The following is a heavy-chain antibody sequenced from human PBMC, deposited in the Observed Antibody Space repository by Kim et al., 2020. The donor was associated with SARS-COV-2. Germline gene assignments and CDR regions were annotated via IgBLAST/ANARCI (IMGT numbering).Heavy chain of an antibody. CDR3: ASNYYDSSGYPIY. V-gene: IGHV3-11*03. J-gene: IGHJ4*02. CDR1: GFTFSDYY. D-gene: IGHD3-22*01. Sequence: GGSLRLSCAASGFTFSDYYMSWIRQAPGKGLEWVSYISSSSSYTNYADSVKGRFTISRDNAKNSLYLQMNSLRAEDTAVYYCASNYYDSSGYPIYWGQGTLVTVSS. CDR2: ISSSSSYT.